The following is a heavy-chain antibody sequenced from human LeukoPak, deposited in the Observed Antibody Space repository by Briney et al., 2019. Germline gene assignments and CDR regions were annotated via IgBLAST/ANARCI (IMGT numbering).Heavy chain of an antibody. CDR1: GYTFTSYG. CDR3: ARRRCSGGSCYPKKNWFDP. CDR2: MNPNSGNT. J-gene: IGHJ5*02. D-gene: IGHD2-15*01. V-gene: IGHV1-8*01. Sequence: ASVKVSCKASGYTFTSYGINWVRQATGQGLEWMGWMNPNSGNTGYAQKFQGRVTMTRNTSISTAYMELSSLRSEDTAVYYCARRRCSGGSCYPKKNWFDPWGQGTLVTVSS.